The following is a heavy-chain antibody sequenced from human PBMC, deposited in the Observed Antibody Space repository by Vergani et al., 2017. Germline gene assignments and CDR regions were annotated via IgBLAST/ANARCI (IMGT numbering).Heavy chain of an antibody. D-gene: IGHD2-2*01. J-gene: IGHJ3*02. CDR1: GGSISSGGDY. CDR2: IYYSGST. Sequence: QVQLQESGPGLVKPSQTLSLTCTVSGGSISSGGDYWSWIRQHPGKGLEWIGYIYYSGSTYYNPSLKSRVTISVDTSKNQFALKLSSVTAADTAVYYCARDRMECSRTSCYSEAEAIDIWDQGTMVTVSS. V-gene: IGHV4-31*03. CDR3: ARDRMECSRTSCYSEAEAIDI.